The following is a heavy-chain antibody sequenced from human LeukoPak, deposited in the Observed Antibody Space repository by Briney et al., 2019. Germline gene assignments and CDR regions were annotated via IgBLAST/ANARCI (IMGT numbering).Heavy chain of an antibody. D-gene: IGHD1-26*01. V-gene: IGHV3-73*01. J-gene: IGHJ6*03. CDR3: TRSGSYFEGLIAYYYYYMDV. Sequence: PGGSLRLSCAASGFTFSSYAMSWVRQASGKGLEWVGRIRSKANSYATAYAASVKGRFTISRDDSKNTAYLQMNSLKTEDTAVYYRTRSGSYFEGLIAYYYYYMDVWGKGTTVTISS. CDR1: GFTFSSYA. CDR2: IRSKANSYAT.